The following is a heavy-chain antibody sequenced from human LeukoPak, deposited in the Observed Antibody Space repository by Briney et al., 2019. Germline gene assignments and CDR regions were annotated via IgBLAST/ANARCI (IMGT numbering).Heavy chain of an antibody. D-gene: IGHD3-9*01. CDR1: GFTFSSYW. CDR3: ARSYDILTGFFDY. Sequence: GGSLRLSCAASGFTFSSYWMSWVRQAPGKGLEWVANIKQDGSEKYYVDSVKGRFTISRDNAKNSLYLQMNSLRAEDTAVYYCARSYDILTGFFDYRGQGTLVTVSS. V-gene: IGHV3-7*03. J-gene: IGHJ4*02. CDR2: IKQDGSEK.